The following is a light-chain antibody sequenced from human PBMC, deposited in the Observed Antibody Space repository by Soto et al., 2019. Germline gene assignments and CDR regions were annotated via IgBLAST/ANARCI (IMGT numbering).Light chain of an antibody. Sequence: SVLIRPTPFSGSLGQPITSSCTGSGFDIGAYDYVSWYQQHPGKAPRLLIHGVRNRPPGISSRFSASKSGLTASLTISGLRAEDEADYYCSSFTTTRFYVFGPGTKVTVL. CDR2: GVR. CDR1: GFDIGAYDY. CDR3: SSFTTTRFYV. J-gene: IGLJ1*01. V-gene: IGLV2-14*01.